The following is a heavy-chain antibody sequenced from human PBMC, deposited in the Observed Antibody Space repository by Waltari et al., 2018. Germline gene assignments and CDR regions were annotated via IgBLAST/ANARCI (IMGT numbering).Heavy chain of an antibody. J-gene: IGHJ4*02. D-gene: IGHD6-13*01. CDR3: AKDSSWVSYFDY. Sequence: EVQLLESGGGLVQPGGSLRLSCAASGFTFSTYAMTWVRQAPGKGLEWVSFISGSDGSTYYADSVKGRFTISRDKSKNTLYLQMNSLRAEDTAVYYCAKDSSWVSYFDYWGQGTLVTVSS. CDR2: ISGSDGST. CDR1: GFTFSTYA. V-gene: IGHV3-23*01.